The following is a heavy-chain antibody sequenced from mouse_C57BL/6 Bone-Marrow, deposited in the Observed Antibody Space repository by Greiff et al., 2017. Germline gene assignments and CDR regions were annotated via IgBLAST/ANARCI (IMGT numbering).Heavy chain of an antibody. CDR3: ASNGGGY. J-gene: IGHJ2*01. CDR1: GYTFTSYT. V-gene: IGHV1-4*01. CDR2: INPSSGYT. Sequence: QVQLKQSGAELARPGASVKVSCKASGYTFTSYTMHWVKQRPGQGLEWIGYINPSSGYTKYNQKFKDKATLTVDKSSSTAYMQLSSLTSEDSAVXYCASNGGGYWGQGTTLTVSS.